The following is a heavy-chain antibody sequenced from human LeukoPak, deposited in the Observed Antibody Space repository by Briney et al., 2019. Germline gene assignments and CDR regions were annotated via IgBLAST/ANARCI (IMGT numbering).Heavy chain of an antibody. V-gene: IGHV3-30*04. CDR1: GFTFSSYA. Sequence: GGSLRLSCAASGFTFSSYAMHWVRQAPGKGLEWVAVISYGGSNKYYADSVKGRFTISRDNSKDTLYLQMNSLRAEDTAVYYCARDGRYCSGGSCLAPGFDPWGQGTLVTVSS. D-gene: IGHD2-15*01. CDR3: ARDGRYCSGGSCLAPGFDP. J-gene: IGHJ5*02. CDR2: ISYGGSNK.